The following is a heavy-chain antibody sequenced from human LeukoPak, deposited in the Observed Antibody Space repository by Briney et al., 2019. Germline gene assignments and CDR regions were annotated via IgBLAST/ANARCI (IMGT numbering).Heavy chain of an antibody. Sequence: ASVKVSCKASGYTFTSYYIHWVRQAPGQGLEWMGWMNPNSGNTGYAQKFQGRVTMTRNTSISTAYMELSSLRSEDTAVYYCARGRVEMATMIHYWGQGTLVTVSS. CDR3: ARGRVEMATMIHY. V-gene: IGHV1-8*02. D-gene: IGHD5-24*01. J-gene: IGHJ4*02. CDR1: GYTFTSYY. CDR2: MNPNSGNT.